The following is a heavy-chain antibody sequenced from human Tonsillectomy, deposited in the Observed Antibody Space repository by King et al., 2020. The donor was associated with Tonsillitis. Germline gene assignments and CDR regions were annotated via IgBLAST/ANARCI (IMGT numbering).Heavy chain of an antibody. CDR3: AKEKYCSGVNCYPHTYYYYGMDV. CDR2: ISYDGSNK. D-gene: IGHD2-15*01. Sequence: VQLVESGGGVVQPGRSLRLSCAASGFTFSSYAMHWVRQAPGKGLEWVAVISYDGSNKYYADSVKGRFTISRENSKNTSYLQMNSLRAEATGVYYCAKEKYCSGVNCYPHTYYYYGMDVWGQGNTVTVSS. CDR1: GFTFSSYA. J-gene: IGHJ6*02. V-gene: IGHV3-30*04.